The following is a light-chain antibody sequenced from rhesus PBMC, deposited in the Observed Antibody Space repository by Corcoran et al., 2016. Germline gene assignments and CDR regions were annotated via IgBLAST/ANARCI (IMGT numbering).Light chain of an antibody. CDR3: QQYSNWPT. V-gene: IGKV3-42*03. CDR1: QSVSSS. J-gene: IGKJ3*01. CDR2: GAS. Sequence: EIVLTQSPATLSLSPGERATLSCRASQSVSSSLAWYQQKPEQGPRLHIYGASSRATGIPDRFSGSGSVTDFTLTISSLEPEDFAVYYCQQYSNWPTFGPGTKLDIK.